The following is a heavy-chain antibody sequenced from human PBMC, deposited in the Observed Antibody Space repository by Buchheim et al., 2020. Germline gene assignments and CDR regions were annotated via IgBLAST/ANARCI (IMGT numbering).Heavy chain of an antibody. D-gene: IGHD5-12*01. CDR2: INHSGST. CDR3: ARGLEWVPTVYYYYGMDV. J-gene: IGHJ6*02. V-gene: IGHV4-34*01. CDR1: GGSFSGYS. Sequence: QVQLQQWGAGLLKPSETLSLTCAVYGGSFSGYSCTWIRQPPGQGLEWIGEINHSGSTNYNVSLKSRVTISADTSKHQFSLKLSSVTAADTAVYYCARGLEWVPTVYYYYGMDVWGQGTT.